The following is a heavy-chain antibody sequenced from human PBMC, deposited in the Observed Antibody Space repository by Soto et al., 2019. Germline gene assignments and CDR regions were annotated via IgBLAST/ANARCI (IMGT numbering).Heavy chain of an antibody. CDR2: ITYDGANG. J-gene: IGHJ4*02. CDR3: ARAFSGSYPNFDY. Sequence: GILRLCCSVSGWCLRCYDILWVRQAPGKGLEWVAVITYDGANGYYADSVRGRFAISRDNSKSTLFLQMNSLRPEDTAVYYWARAFSGSYPNFDYWGQGTLVTVSS. D-gene: IGHD1-26*01. CDR1: GWCLRCYD. V-gene: IGHV3-30*09.